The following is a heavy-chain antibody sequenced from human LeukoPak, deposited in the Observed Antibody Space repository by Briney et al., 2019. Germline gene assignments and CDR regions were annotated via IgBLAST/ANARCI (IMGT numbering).Heavy chain of an antibody. Sequence: PGGSLRLSCAASGFTFSSFSMHWVRQAPGNGLEWVAVISNDGSHRYYADSVKGRFTISGDNSKNTLSLEMNTLRPEDTALFYCARDPNRLADYGGDYFDHWGQGTLVTVSS. CDR2: ISNDGSHR. J-gene: IGHJ4*02. CDR3: ARDPNRLADYGGDYFDH. CDR1: GFTFSSFS. D-gene: IGHD4-23*01. V-gene: IGHV3-30*04.